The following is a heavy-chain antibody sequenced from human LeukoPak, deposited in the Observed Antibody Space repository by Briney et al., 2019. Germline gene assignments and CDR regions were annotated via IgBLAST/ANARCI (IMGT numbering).Heavy chain of an antibody. CDR1: GGSITSYY. J-gene: IGHJ2*01. Sequence: SETLSLTCNVFGGSITSYYWSWIRQPPGKGLQWIGHIHYTGSTTYNSSLQSRVTISVDTSSNHFSLKMRSVTAADTAVYYCARGKSLTNWGHWYLDFWGRGTLVSVSS. V-gene: IGHV4-59*01. D-gene: IGHD7-27*01. CDR2: IHYTGST. CDR3: ARGKSLTNWGHWYLDF.